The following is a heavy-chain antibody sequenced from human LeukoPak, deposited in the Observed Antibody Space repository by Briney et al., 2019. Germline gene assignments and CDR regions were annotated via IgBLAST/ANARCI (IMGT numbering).Heavy chain of an antibody. D-gene: IGHD3-22*01. Sequence: SETLSLTCAVYGGSFSGYYWSWIRQPPGKGLEWIGETNHSGSTNYNPSLKSRVTISVDTSKNQFSLKLSSVTAADTAVYYCARAKTMTRLGWFDPWGQGTLVTVSS. CDR3: ARAKTMTRLGWFDP. V-gene: IGHV4-34*01. CDR1: GGSFSGYY. J-gene: IGHJ5*02. CDR2: TNHSGST.